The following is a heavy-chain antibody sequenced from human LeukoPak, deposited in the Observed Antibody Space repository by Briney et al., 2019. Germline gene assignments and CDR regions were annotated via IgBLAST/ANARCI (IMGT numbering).Heavy chain of an antibody. CDR1: GYTFTSYY. CDR2: INPSGGST. J-gene: IGHJ3*02. V-gene: IGHV1-46*01. CDR3: ARVLKFGGNWALADDAFDI. D-gene: IGHD4-23*01. Sequence: GASVKVSCKASGYTFTSYYMHWVRQAPGQGLEWMGIINPSGGSTSYAQKFQGRVTMTRDTSTSTVYMELSSLRSEDTAVYYCARVLKFGGNWALADDAFDIWGQGTMVTVPS.